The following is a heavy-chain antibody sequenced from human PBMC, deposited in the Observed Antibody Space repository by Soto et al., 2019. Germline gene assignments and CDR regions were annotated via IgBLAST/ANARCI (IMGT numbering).Heavy chain of an antibody. Sequence: PGGSLRLSCAASGFPFSSYWMHWVRQAPGKGLVWVSRINSDGSSTSYADSVKGRFTISRDNAKNTLYLQMNSLRAEDTAVYYCARMARIAAAGTNTYYYYGMDVWGQGTTVTVSS. J-gene: IGHJ6*02. D-gene: IGHD6-13*01. CDR1: GFPFSSYW. CDR2: INSDGSST. V-gene: IGHV3-74*01. CDR3: ARMARIAAAGTNTYYYYGMDV.